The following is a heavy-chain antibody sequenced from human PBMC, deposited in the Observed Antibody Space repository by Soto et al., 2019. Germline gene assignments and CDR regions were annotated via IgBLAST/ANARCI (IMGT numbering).Heavy chain of an antibody. Sequence: QVHLVQSGVEVKTPGASVKVSCQASGYTFFTYDISWVRQAPGQWLEWMGWISTYSGDTKYAQKYHSRVTINADTATTTAYLELRSLRSDDTAVYYCARHHGTTTSENWFDPWGQGTLVTVSS. CDR2: ISTYSGDT. D-gene: IGHD3-3*01. CDR1: GYTFFTYD. J-gene: IGHJ5*02. V-gene: IGHV1-18*01. CDR3: ARHHGTTTSENWFDP.